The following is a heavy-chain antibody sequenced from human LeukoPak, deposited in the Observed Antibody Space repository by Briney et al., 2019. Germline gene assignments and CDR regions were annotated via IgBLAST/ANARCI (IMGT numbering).Heavy chain of an antibody. CDR2: MNPNSGNT. CDR1: GCTFTSYD. J-gene: IGHJ6*02. Sequence: GASVKVSCKASGCTFTSYDINWVRQATGQGLEWMGWMNPNSGNTGYAQKFQGRVTMTRNTSISTAYMELSSLRSEDTAVYYCARSKENYYYYGMDVWGQGTTVTVSS. CDR3: ARSKENYYYYGMDV. V-gene: IGHV1-8*01.